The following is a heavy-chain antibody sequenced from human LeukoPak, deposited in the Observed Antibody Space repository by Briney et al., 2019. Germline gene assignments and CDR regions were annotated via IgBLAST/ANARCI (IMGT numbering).Heavy chain of an antibody. D-gene: IGHD3-10*01. J-gene: IGHJ4*02. CDR2: FDPEDGET. V-gene: IGHV1-24*01. Sequence: ASVKVSCKVSGYTLTELSMHWVRQAPGKGLEWMGGFDPEDGETIYAQKFQGRVTMTEDTSTDTAYMELSSLRSEDTAVYYCATKSSLKVTMVWGVIIRVDQRQGEFDYWGQGTLVTVSS. CDR3: ATKSSLKVTMVWGVIIRVDQRQGEFDY. CDR1: GYTLTELS.